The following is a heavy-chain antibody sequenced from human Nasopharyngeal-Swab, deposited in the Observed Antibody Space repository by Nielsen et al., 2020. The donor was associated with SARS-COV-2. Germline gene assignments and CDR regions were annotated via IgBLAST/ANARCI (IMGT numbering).Heavy chain of an antibody. D-gene: IGHD1-7*01. CDR2: ISYDGPNK. CDR3: ARPRRELRVYYGMDV. J-gene: IGHJ6*02. Sequence: GESLKISCAASGFTFSTYAMNWVRQAPDKGLEWVAVISYDGPNKYYADSVKGRFTVSRDNSKNTLYLQMNSLRAEDTAVYYCARPRRELRVYYGMDVWGQGTTVTVSS. CDR1: GFTFSTYA. V-gene: IGHV3-30-3*01.